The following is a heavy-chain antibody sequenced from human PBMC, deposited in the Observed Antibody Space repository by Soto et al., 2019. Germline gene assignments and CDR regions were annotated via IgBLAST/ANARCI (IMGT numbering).Heavy chain of an antibody. J-gene: IGHJ5*02. CDR1: GGSISSYY. D-gene: IGHD6-19*01. V-gene: IGHV4-59*01. CDR3: AREVDSSGWYGDWFDP. CDR2: IYYSGST. Sequence: SETLSLTCTVSGGSISSYYWSWIRQPPGKGLEWIGYIYYSGSTNYNPSLKSRVTISVDTSKNQFSLKLSSVTAADTAVYYCAREVDSSGWYGDWFDPWGQGTLVTVSS.